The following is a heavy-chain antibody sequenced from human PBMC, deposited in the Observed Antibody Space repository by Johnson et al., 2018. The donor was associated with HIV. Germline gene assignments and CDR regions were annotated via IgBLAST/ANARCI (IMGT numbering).Heavy chain of an antibody. Sequence: VQLVESGGGLVKPGGSLRLSCAASVFTFNNAWMSWVRQAPGKGLAWVGRIKSKTDGGTTDYAAPVKGRFTISRDDSKNTLYLQMNSLKTEDTAVYYCTTGELWNGYYLHDAFDIWGQGTMVTVSS. CDR3: TTGELWNGYYLHDAFDI. J-gene: IGHJ3*02. CDR2: IKSKTDGGTT. CDR1: VFTFNNAW. D-gene: IGHD3-3*01. V-gene: IGHV3-15*01.